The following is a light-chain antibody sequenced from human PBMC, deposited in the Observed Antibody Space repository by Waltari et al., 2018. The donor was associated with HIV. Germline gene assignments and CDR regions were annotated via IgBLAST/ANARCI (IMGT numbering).Light chain of an antibody. CDR2: GDY. V-gene: IGLV6-57*01. Sequence: NFMLTQPHSVSESPVKTVTISCARSSGGIANNYVQWYQQRPGSSPTTVIYGDYQRPSGVLDRLSGSIECCATAASLTFSVLQTDDDADYYCQSYDNGNLVLGGGTKVTVL. CDR3: QSYDNGNLV. CDR1: SGGIANNY. J-gene: IGLJ3*02.